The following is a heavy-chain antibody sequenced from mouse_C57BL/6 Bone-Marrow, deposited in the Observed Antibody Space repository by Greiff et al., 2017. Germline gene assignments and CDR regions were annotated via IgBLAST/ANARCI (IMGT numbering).Heavy chain of an antibody. Sequence: QVQLQQPGAELVRPGTSVKLSCKASGYTFTSYWMHWVKQRPGQGLEWIGVIDPSDSYTNYNQKFKGKATLTVDTSSSTAYIQLSSLTSEDSAVYYCARWLLRFYDFDYWGQGTTLTVSS. D-gene: IGHD2-3*01. CDR1: GYTFTSYW. J-gene: IGHJ2*01. CDR2: IDPSDSYT. V-gene: IGHV1-59*01. CDR3: ARWLLRFYDFDY.